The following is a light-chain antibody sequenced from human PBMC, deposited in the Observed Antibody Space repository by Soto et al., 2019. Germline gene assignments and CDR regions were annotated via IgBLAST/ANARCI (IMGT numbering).Light chain of an antibody. CDR1: QTITTY. J-gene: IGKJ4*01. CDR2: GAT. Sequence: DIQMTQSPSSLSASVGDRVTITCRASQTITTYLNWYQQRPGKAPKLLIFGATALQGGVPSRLSGSGSGTDFTLTISSLQPEDFATYHCQQTYNTPLTFGGGTKVDIK. CDR3: QQTYNTPLT. V-gene: IGKV1-39*01.